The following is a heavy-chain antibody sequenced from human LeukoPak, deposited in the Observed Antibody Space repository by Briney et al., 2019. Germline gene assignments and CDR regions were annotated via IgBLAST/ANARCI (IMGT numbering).Heavy chain of an antibody. V-gene: IGHV1-18*01. J-gene: IGHJ4*02. Sequence: ASVKVSCKASGGTFSSYAISWVRQAPGQGLEWMGWISAYNGNTNYAQKLQGRVTMTTDTSTSTAYMELRSLRSDDTAVYYCAREPAEGPGIAVAGTGPYSSPFDYWGQGTLVTVSS. CDR3: AREPAEGPGIAVAGTGPYSSPFDY. CDR2: ISAYNGNT. CDR1: GGTFSSYA. D-gene: IGHD6-19*01.